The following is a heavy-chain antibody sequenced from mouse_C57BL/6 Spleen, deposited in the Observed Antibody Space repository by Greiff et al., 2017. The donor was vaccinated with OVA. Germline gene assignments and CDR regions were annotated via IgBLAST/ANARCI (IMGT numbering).Heavy chain of an antibody. CDR1: GYTFTSYT. CDR2: INPSSGYT. V-gene: IGHV1-4*01. Sequence: QVQLKESGAELARPGASVKLSCKASGYTFTSYTMHWVHQRPGQGLEWIGYINPSSGYTTYNQKFKVKATLTADKSSSTAYMQLSSLTSEDSAVYYCARDYSSSYEYFDVWGTGTTVTVSS. CDR3: ARDYSSSYEYFDV. J-gene: IGHJ1*03. D-gene: IGHD1-1*01.